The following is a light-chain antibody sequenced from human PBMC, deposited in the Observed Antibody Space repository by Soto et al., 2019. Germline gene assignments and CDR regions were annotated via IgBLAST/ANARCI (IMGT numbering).Light chain of an antibody. CDR1: QSVLYIPTNKNY. V-gene: IGKV4-1*01. CDR2: WAS. Sequence: DILMTQSPDSLAVSLGERATINCKSSQSVLYIPTNKNYLAWYQQKPGQPPKLLIYWASTRESGVPDRFSGSGSGTAFTLTISSLQAEDVAVYYCQQYFTTPRLGFGGGTKVEIK. CDR3: QQYFTTPRLG. J-gene: IGKJ4*01.